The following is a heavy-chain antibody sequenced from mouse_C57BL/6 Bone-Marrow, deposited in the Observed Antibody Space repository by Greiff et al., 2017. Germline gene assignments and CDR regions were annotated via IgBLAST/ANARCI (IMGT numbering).Heavy chain of an antibody. CDR3: ARMRDGYHFAY. V-gene: IGHV8-8*01. J-gene: IGHJ3*01. D-gene: IGHD2-3*01. CDR2: IWWDDDK. CDR1: GFSLSTFGMG. Sequence: QVTLKESGPGILQPSQTLSLTCSFSGFSLSTFGMGVGWIRQPSGKGLEWLAHIWWDDDKYYNPALKSRLTISMETAKNQVFLKIANVYTADTATYYCARMRDGYHFAYWGQGTLVTVSA.